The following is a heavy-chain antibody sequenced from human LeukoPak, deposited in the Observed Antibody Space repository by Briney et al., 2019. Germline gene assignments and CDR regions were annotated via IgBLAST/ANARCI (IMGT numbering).Heavy chain of an antibody. CDR1: GFTFSGCG. CDR2: IWYDGSNK. V-gene: IGHV3-33*01. J-gene: IGHJ4*02. D-gene: IGHD3-10*01. Sequence: PGGSLRLSCAASGFTFSGCGMHWVRQAPGKGLEWVAVIWYDGSNKYYADSVKGRFTISRDNSKNTLYLQMNSLRAEDTAVYYCARDPMYGSGSYYFFDYWGQGTLVTVSS. CDR3: ARDPMYGSGSYYFFDY.